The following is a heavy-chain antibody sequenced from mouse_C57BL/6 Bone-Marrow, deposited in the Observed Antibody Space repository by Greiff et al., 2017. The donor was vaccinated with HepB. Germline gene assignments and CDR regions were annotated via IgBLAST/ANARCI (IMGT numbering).Heavy chain of an antibody. D-gene: IGHD2-1*01. CDR1: GYTFTSYG. CDR3: ARQLLCCCYAMYY. V-gene: IGHV1-81*01. Sequence: QVQLQQSGAELARPGASVKLSCKASGYTFTSYGISWVKQRTGQGLEWIGEIYPRSGNTYYNEKFKGKATLTADKSSSTAYMELLSLPSSDSAVYFYARQLLCCCYAMYYCGQGTSVTVSS. CDR2: IYPRSGNT. J-gene: IGHJ4*01.